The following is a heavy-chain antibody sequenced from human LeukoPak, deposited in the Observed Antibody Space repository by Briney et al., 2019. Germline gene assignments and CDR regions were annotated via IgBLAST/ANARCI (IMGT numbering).Heavy chain of an antibody. Sequence: ASVKVSCKASGYTFTSYGISWVRQAPGQGLEWMGWISAYNGNTNYAQKLQGRVTMTTDTSTSTAYMELRSLRSDDTAVYYCTTVSFGVVNYYYYYYMDVWGKGTTVTVSS. CDR3: TTVSFGVVNYYYYYYMDV. CDR2: ISAYNGNT. D-gene: IGHD3-3*01. J-gene: IGHJ6*03. V-gene: IGHV1-18*01. CDR1: GYTFTSYG.